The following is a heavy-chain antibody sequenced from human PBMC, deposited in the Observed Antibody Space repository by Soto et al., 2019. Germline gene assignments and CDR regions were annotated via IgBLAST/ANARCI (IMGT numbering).Heavy chain of an antibody. CDR1: GASIGGYH. V-gene: IGHV4-59*08. CDR2: ISYSGST. Sequence: PSETLPLTCTVSGASIGGYHWSWIRQPPGKGLECLGYISYSGSTNYNPSLKSRVTMSIDTSKNQFSLKLNSVTAADTAVYYCARGFSIDWYTYYFDYWGQGPLVTVSS. CDR3: ARGFSIDWYTYYFDY. D-gene: IGHD3-3*02. J-gene: IGHJ4*02.